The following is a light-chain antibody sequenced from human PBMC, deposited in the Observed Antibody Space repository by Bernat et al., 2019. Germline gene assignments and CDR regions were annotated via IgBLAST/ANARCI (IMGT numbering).Light chain of an antibody. CDR2: RDI. J-gene: IGLJ3*02. CDR1: RVGNRY. V-gene: IGLV3-1*01. Sequence: SYDLTQPPSVSVSPGQTATITCSGDRVGNRYTCWYQQKPGQTPVVVVFRDIKRPSGIPERFSGSKSGNTATLTISGTQAMDEADYYCQAWDSSTGVFGGGTKLTVL. CDR3: QAWDSSTGV.